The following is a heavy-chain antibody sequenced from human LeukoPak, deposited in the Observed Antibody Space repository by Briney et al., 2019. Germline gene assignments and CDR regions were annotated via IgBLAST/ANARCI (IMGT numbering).Heavy chain of an antibody. CDR2: MSFDGSNK. Sequence: GGSLRASCAASGFTFSSYGMHWVRQAPGKGLEWVALMSFDGSNKYYADSVKGRFTISRDNPKNTLYLQMNSLRAEDTAVYFCAKGRTFFYDSSGSSLDSWGQGTLVTVSS. CDR3: AKGRTFFYDSSGSSLDS. D-gene: IGHD3-22*01. J-gene: IGHJ4*02. CDR1: GFTFSSYG. V-gene: IGHV3-30*18.